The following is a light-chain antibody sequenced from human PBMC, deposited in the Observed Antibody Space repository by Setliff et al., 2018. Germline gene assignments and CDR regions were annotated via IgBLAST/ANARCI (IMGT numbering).Light chain of an antibody. CDR3: SSCASSSTLV. J-gene: IGLJ2*01. Sequence: QSVLTQPASVSGSPGQSITISCTGTSSDVGGYNYVSWYQQHPGKAPKLMICDVSNRPSGVSHRFSGSKSGNTASLTISGLQAEDEADYYCSSCASSSTLVFGGGTKGTV. V-gene: IGLV2-14*03. CDR2: DVS. CDR1: SSDVGGYNY.